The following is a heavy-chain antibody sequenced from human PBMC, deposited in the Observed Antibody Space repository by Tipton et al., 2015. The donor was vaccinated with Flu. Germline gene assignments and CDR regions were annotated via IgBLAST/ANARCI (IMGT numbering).Heavy chain of an antibody. Sequence: SLRLSCAASGFTFDSYWMSWVRQAPGKGLEWVANINLDGNERSYVGSVRGRFTVSRDNAKNSLFLQMNNLRVEDTAVYFCARKRVTAIGGGRDVWGQGTTVTVSS. CDR2: INLDGNER. CDR1: GFTFDSYW. D-gene: IGHD2-21*02. CDR3: ARKRVTAIGGGRDV. V-gene: IGHV3-7*01. J-gene: IGHJ6*02.